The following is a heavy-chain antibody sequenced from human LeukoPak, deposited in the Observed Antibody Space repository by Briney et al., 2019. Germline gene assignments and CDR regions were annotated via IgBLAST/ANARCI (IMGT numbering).Heavy chain of an antibody. V-gene: IGHV3-53*01. CDR1: GLTVRSNY. Sequence: PGGSLRLSCAASGLTVRSNYMNWVRQAPGKGLEWVSLIFGDNSTHYADSVRGRFSISRDNSKNTVYLQMNSLRAEDTAVYYCVRGDPFIAAAGNWGQGTLVTVSS. CDR2: IFGDNST. CDR3: VRGDPFIAAAGN. D-gene: IGHD6-13*01. J-gene: IGHJ4*02.